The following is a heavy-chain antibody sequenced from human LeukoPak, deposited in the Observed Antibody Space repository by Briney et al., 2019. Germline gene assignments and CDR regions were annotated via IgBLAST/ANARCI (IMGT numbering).Heavy chain of an antibody. CDR3: ASIQSYYFGLDV. CDR2: INTSGST. CDR1: GGSISSGSYY. V-gene: IGHV4-61*02. Sequence: PSETLSLTCTVSGGSISSGSYYWSWIWQPAGKGLEWIGRINTSGSTNYNPSLKSRVTISVDTSKNQFSLKLSSVTAADTAVYYCASIQSYYFGLDVWGQGTTVTVSS. D-gene: IGHD4-11*01. J-gene: IGHJ6*02.